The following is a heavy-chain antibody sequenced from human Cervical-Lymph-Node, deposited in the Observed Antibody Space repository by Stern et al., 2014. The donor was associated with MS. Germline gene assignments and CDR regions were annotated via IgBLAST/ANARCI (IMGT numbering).Heavy chain of an antibody. J-gene: IGHJ4*02. CDR3: TRPLAGTTLLFDY. Sequence: QLVQSGAEVTKPGASVKVSCKASGYTFTSYYMHWVRQAPGQGLEWMGIINPSGDGTTYAQKFQGRLTMTRDTSTSTVYMELSSLRSEDTAVYYCTRPLAGTTLLFDYWGQGTLVTVSS. D-gene: IGHD1-1*01. CDR2: INPSGDGT. CDR1: GYTFTSYY. V-gene: IGHV1-46*03.